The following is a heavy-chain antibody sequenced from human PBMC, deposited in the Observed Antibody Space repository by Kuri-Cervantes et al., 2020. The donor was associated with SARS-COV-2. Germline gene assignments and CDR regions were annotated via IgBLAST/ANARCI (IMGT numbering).Heavy chain of an antibody. CDR2: IIPIFGTA. Sequence: SVKVSCKASGGTFSSYAISWVRQAPGQGLEWMGGIIPIFGTANYEQKFQGRVTITADESTSTAYMELSSLRSEDTAVYYCARDQGSSWEAGWFDPWGQGTRVTVSS. D-gene: IGHD6-13*01. V-gene: IGHV1-69*13. J-gene: IGHJ5*02. CDR1: GGTFSSYA. CDR3: ARDQGSSWEAGWFDP.